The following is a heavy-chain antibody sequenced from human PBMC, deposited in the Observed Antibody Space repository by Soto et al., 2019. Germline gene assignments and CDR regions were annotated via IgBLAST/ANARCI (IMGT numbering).Heavy chain of an antibody. CDR2: IVGSGGST. J-gene: IGHJ4*02. CDR3: AKDQQQMVTAFDY. V-gene: IGHV3-23*01. D-gene: IGHD6-13*01. CDR1: GFTFSTYA. Sequence: GGSLRLSCAASGFTFSTYAMGWARQAPGKGLEWVSGIVGSGGSTYYADSVKGRFTISRDNSKNTLYLQMHSLRVEDTALYYCAKDQQQMVTAFDYWGQGIMVNVSS.